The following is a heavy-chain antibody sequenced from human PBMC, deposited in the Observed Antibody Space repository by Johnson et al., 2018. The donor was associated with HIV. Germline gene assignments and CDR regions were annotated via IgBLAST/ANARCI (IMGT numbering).Heavy chain of an antibody. Sequence: QEQLVESGGGVVQPGRSLRLSCAASGFTFSSYAMHLVRQAPGKGLEWVAVISYDGSNKYYADSVKGRFTISRDNSKNTLYLQMNSLRAEDTAVYYCARDFRQPFTMIVVVRPSGAFDIWGQGTMVTGSS. CDR1: GFTFSSYA. V-gene: IGHV3-30-3*01. J-gene: IGHJ3*02. CDR3: ARDFRQPFTMIVVVRPSGAFDI. D-gene: IGHD3-22*01. CDR2: ISYDGSNK.